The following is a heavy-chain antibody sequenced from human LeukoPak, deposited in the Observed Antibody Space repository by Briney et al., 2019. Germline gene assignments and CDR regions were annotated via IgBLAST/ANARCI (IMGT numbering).Heavy chain of an antibody. CDR1: GGTFSSYA. Sequence: GSSVKVSCTASGGTFSSYAISWVRQAPGQGLEWMGGIIPIFGTANYAQKFQGRVTITADESTSTAYMELSSLRSEDTAVYYCARERLGTMVRGVINLWGQGTLVTVSS. V-gene: IGHV1-69*01. D-gene: IGHD3-10*01. CDR2: IIPIFGTA. CDR3: ARERLGTMVRGVINL. J-gene: IGHJ4*02.